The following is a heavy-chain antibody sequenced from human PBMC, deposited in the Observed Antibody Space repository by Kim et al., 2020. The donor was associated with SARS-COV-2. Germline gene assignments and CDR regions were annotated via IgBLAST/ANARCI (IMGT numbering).Heavy chain of an antibody. V-gene: IGHV3-9*01. D-gene: IGHD1-26*01. J-gene: IGHJ4*02. CDR1: GVTFGDYA. CDR2: ISWNSGSI. Sequence: SLILSCAASGVTFGDYAMHWVRQAPGKGLECVSGISWNSGSIGYADSVKGRFTISRDNAKNSLYLQMNSLRAEDTALYYCAREGVGATHFDYWGQGTLVTVSS. CDR3: AREGVGATHFDY.